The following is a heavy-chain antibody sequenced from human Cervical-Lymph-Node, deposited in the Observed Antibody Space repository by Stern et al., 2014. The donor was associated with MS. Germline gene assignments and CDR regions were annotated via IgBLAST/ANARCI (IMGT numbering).Heavy chain of an antibody. V-gene: IGHV4-59*01. CDR3: ARSGGPLEQYFHS. CDR1: GGSIGTFY. Sequence: VQLQESGPGLVKPSGTLSLTCTVSGGSIGTFYWNWIRQPPGKGLEWIGYVSYTGTTNYNPSLKSRVTISVDTSKSQLSLKLSSVTAADTAVYYCARSGGPLEQYFHSWGQGTLVTVSS. D-gene: IGHD3-10*01. CDR2: VSYTGTT. J-gene: IGHJ4*02.